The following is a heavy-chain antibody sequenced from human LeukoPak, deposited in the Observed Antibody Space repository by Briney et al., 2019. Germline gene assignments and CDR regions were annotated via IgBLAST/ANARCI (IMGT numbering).Heavy chain of an antibody. CDR3: ARYFDWLLWSWFDP. D-gene: IGHD3-9*01. J-gene: IGHJ5*02. V-gene: IGHV4-59*10. CDR1: GGSISSYY. Sequence: SETLSLTCTVSGGSISSYYWSWVRQPAGKGLEWVGRIYTSGSTNYNPSLKSRVTMSLDTSNIQFSLKLSSVTAADTAVYYCARYFDWLLWSWFDPWGQGTLVTVSS. CDR2: IYTSGST.